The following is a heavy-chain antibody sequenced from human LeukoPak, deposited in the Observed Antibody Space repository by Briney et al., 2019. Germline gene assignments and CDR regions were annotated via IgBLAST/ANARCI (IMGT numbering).Heavy chain of an antibody. D-gene: IGHD6-19*01. V-gene: IGHV1-2*02. CDR2: INPNSGGT. J-gene: IGHJ4*02. CDR1: GYTFSGYY. Sequence: GASVKVSCKASGYTFSGYYMHWVRQAPGQGLEWMGWINPNSGGTKYAQKFQGRVTMTRDTSISTAYMELSRLRSEDTAVYYCARVRSSSGSDYWGQGTLVTVSS. CDR3: ARVRSSSGSDY.